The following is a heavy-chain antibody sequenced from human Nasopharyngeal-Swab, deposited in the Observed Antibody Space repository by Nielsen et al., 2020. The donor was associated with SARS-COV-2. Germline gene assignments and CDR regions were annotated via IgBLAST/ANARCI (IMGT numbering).Heavy chain of an antibody. J-gene: IGHJ3*02. CDR2: ISGSGGST. V-gene: IGHV3-23*01. Sequence: GGSLSLSCAASGFTFSSYAMSWVRQAPGKGLEWVSAISGSGGSTYYADSVKGRFTISRDNSKNTLYLQMNSLRAEDTAVYYCAKDSGLSGWSGADAFDIWGQGTMFIVSS. CDR3: AKDSGLSGWSGADAFDI. D-gene: IGHD6-19*01. CDR1: GFTFSSYA.